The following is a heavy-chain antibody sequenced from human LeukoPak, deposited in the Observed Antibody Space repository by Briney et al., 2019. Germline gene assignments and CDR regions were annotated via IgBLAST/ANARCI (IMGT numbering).Heavy chain of an antibody. D-gene: IGHD3-10*01. J-gene: IGHJ4*02. CDR1: GGSISSSSYY. V-gene: IGHV4-61*01. CDR3: ARSHGSGSYYNLNDY. Sequence: PSETLSLTCTVSGGSISSSSYYWSWIRQPPGKGLEWIGYIYYTGSTNYNPSLRSRVTISVDTSKNQFSLKLSSVTAADTAVYYCARSHGSGSYYNLNDYWGQGTLVTVSS. CDR2: IYYTGST.